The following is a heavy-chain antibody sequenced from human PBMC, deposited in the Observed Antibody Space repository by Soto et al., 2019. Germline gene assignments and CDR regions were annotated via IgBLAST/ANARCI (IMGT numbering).Heavy chain of an antibody. CDR1: GGSISSSNW. D-gene: IGHD6-13*01. CDR2: IYHSGST. J-gene: IGHJ5*02. Sequence: QVQLQESGPGLVKPSGTLSLTCAVSGGSISSSNWWSWVRQPPGKGLEWIGEIYHSGSTNYNPSLKRRVTISVDKSKNQFSLKLSSVTAADTAVYYCASKRPYSSSWYNWFDPWGQGTLVTVSS. V-gene: IGHV4-4*02. CDR3: ASKRPYSSSWYNWFDP.